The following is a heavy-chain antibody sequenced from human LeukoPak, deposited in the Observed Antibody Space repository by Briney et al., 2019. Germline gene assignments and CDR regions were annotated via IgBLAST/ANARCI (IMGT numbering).Heavy chain of an antibody. J-gene: IGHJ5*02. Sequence: PSETLSLTCAVYGGSFSGYYWSWIRQPPGKGLEWIGEINHSGSTNYNPSLKSRVTISVDTSKNQFSLKLSSVTAADTAVYYCARALSFLNIVVVPAAYRPNWFDPWGQGTLVTVSS. CDR1: GGSFSGYY. V-gene: IGHV4-34*01. CDR2: INHSGST. D-gene: IGHD2-2*01. CDR3: ARALSFLNIVVVPAAYRPNWFDP.